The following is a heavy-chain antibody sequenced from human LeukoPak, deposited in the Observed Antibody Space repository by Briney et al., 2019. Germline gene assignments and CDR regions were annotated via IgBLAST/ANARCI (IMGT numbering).Heavy chain of an antibody. J-gene: IGHJ4*02. CDR1: GGPISSYY. CDR3: ARRPYGDYFDY. V-gene: IGHV4-59*01. CDR2: IYYSGST. Sequence: SETLSLTCTVSGGPISSYYWSWIRQPPGKGLEWIGYIYYSGSTNYNPSLKSRVTISVDTSKNQFSLKLSSVTAADTAVYYCARRPYGDYFDYWGQGTLVTVSS. D-gene: IGHD4-17*01.